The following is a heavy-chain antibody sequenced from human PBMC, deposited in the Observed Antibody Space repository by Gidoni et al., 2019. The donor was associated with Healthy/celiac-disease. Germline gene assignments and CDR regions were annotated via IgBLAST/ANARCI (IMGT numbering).Heavy chain of an antibody. D-gene: IGHD3-22*01. CDR1: GFTFSSYA. Sequence: EVQLVESGGGLVQPGGSLRLSCAASGFTFSSYAMSWVRQAPGKGLEWVSAISGSGGSTYYADSVKGRFTISRDNSKNTLYLQMNSLRAEDTAVYYCAKVGKAYYYDSSGYYPDYWGQGTLVTVSS. J-gene: IGHJ4*02. CDR2: ISGSGGST. V-gene: IGHV3-23*04. CDR3: AKVGKAYYYDSSGYYPDY.